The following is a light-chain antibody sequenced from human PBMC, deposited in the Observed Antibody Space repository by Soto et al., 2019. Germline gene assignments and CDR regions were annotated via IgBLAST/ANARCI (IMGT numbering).Light chain of an antibody. CDR2: DVS. CDR3: SSYTSSSTVV. CDR1: SSDIGDFNY. Sequence: QSALTQPASVSGSPGQSITISCTGTSSDIGDFNYVSWYQQHPGKAPKLMIYDVSYRPSGVSNRFSGSKSDNTASLTISGLQAEDEADYYCSSYTSSSTVVFGGATKLTVL. V-gene: IGLV2-14*03. J-gene: IGLJ2*01.